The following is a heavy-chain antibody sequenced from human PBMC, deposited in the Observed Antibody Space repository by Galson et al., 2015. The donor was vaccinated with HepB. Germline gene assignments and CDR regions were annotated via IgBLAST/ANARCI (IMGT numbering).Heavy chain of an antibody. J-gene: IGHJ5*02. CDR2: IYRSGIA. D-gene: IGHD2-15*01. CDR1: GGSMNNRNW. CDR3: ASLGYCNGSDCYRVS. V-gene: IGHV4/OR15-8*01. Sequence: ETLSLTCAVSGGSMNNRNWWSWVRQPPGQGLEWIGGIYRSGIANYNPYLKSRVTISVDKSNNQFSLELRSVTAADTALYYCASLGYCNGSDCYRVSWGQGTLVTVSS.